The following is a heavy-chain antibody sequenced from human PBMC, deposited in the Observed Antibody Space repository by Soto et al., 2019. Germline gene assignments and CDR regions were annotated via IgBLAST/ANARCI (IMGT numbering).Heavy chain of an antibody. CDR1: GGTLSSYA. V-gene: IGHV1-69*13. J-gene: IGHJ6*02. Sequence: SVKVSCKASGGTLSSYAISWVRQAHGQGLEWMGGIIPIFGTANYAQKFQGRVTITADESTSTAYMELSSLRSEDTAVYYCARALSPDGMDVWGQGTTVTVSS. CDR2: IIPIFGTA. CDR3: ARALSPDGMDV.